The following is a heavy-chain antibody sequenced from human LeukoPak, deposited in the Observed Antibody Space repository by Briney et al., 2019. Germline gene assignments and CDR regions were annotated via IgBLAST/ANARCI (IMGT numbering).Heavy chain of an antibody. J-gene: IGHJ4*02. D-gene: IGHD3-3*01. CDR2: ISYDGSNK. CDR1: GFTFSSYA. CDR3: ARRYDGFDY. Sequence: GGSLRLSCAASGFTFSSYAIHWVRQAPGKGLEWVAVISYDGSNKYYADSVKGRFSISRDNSKNTLYLQMNSLRADDTAVYYCARRYDGFDYSGQGTLVTVSS. V-gene: IGHV3-30-3*01.